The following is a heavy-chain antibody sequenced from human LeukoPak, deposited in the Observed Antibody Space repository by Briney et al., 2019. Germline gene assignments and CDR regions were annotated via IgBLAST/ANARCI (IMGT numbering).Heavy chain of an antibody. CDR3: ALPPYCSGGSCYWSDPFDY. CDR1: GYTFTGYY. D-gene: IGHD2-15*01. J-gene: IGHJ4*02. Sequence: ASVKVSCKASGYTFTGYYIHWVRQAPGQGLEWMGWINPNSGGTDYAQKFQGRVTMTRDTSISTAYMELSRLRSDDTAVYYCALPPYCSGGSCYWSDPFDYWGQGTLVTVSS. V-gene: IGHV1-2*02. CDR2: INPNSGGT.